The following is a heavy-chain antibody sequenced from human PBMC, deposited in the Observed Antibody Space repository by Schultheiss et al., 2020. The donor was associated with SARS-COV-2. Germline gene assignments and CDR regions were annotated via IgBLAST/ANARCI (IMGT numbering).Heavy chain of an antibody. CDR2: IYYSGST. CDR3: ARGDCGSTSCYGLNLSWFDP. J-gene: IGHJ5*02. Sequence: SETLSLTCTVSGGSISSGGYYWSWIRQHPGKGLEWIGYIYYSGSTYYNPSLKSRVTISVDTSKNQFSLKLSSVTAADTAVYYCARGDCGSTSCYGLNLSWFDPWGQGTRVTVSS. V-gene: IGHV4-31*03. CDR1: GGSISSGGYY. D-gene: IGHD2-2*01.